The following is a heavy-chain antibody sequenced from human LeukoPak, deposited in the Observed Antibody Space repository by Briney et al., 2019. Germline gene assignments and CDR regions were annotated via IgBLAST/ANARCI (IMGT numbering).Heavy chain of an antibody. Sequence: GGSLRLSCVASGFTFSNYWMHWVRQPPGKGLVWVSRIYVDGRTTNYADSVKGRFTISRDNAKNTVYLEMNSLSAEDTATYYCIRDFRSADLWGQGTLVTVSS. CDR1: GFTFSNYW. J-gene: IGHJ5*02. CDR2: IYVDGRTT. V-gene: IGHV3-74*01. CDR3: IRDFRSADL.